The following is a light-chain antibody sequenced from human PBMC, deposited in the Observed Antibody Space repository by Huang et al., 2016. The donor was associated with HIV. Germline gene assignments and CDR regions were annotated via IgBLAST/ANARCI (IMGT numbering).Light chain of an antibody. V-gene: IGKV4-1*01. Sequence: DIVMTQSPDSLAVSLGERATINCKSSQSVLDNSNTKNCLAWFQQKPGQPPKLLIYWASSRESGVPARFSGSGSGTDFTLTISSLQAEDVAVYYCHQYYNTPYTFGQGTKLEIK. J-gene: IGKJ2*01. CDR1: QSVLDNSNTKNC. CDR3: HQYYNTPYT. CDR2: WAS.